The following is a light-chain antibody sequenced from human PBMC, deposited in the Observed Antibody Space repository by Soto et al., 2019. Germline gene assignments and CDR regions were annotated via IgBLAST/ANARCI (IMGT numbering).Light chain of an antibody. V-gene: IGKV3-15*01. CDR3: QQYNEWPLT. Sequence: EIVMTQSPATLYVSPGERATLSYRASQSGSNNLDWYQQKPGQAPRLLIYHAATLATGIPARFSGRVSGTELTLTICGEQAEDFADYYCQQYNEWPLTLGGGTKVEIK. CDR1: QSGSNN. CDR2: HAA. J-gene: IGKJ4*02.